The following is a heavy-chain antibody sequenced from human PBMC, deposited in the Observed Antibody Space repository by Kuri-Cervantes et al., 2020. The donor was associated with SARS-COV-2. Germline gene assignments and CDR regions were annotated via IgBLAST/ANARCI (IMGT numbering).Heavy chain of an antibody. CDR2: IYYSGST. CDR3: ARGQKALDYDILTGYYYYYMDV. D-gene: IGHD3-9*01. V-gene: IGHV4-39*01. Sequence: GSLRLSCTVSGGSISSSSYYWGWIRQPPGKGLEWIGSIYYSGSTYYNPSLKSRVTISVDTSKNQFSLKLSSVTAADTAVYYCARGQKALDYDILTGYYYYYMDVWGKGTTVTVSS. J-gene: IGHJ6*03. CDR1: GGSISSSSYY.